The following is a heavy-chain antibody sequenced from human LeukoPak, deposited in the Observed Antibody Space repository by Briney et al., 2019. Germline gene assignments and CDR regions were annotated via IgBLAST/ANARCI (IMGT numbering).Heavy chain of an antibody. CDR1: GFTFSSYG. CDR3: HRPEYNAYYYRDF. V-gene: IGHV3-23*01. CDR2: ISGSGGST. D-gene: IGHD3-10*01. J-gene: IGHJ4*02. Sequence: PGGTLRLSCAASGFTFSSYGMSWVRQAPGKGLEWVSAISGSGGSTYYADSVKGRFTISRDNSKNTLYLQMHSLQTEDTAVYYCHRPEYNAYYYRDFWGQGTLVTVSS.